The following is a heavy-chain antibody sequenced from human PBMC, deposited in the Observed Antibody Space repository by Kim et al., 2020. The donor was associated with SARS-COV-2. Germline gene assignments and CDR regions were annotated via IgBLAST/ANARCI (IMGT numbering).Heavy chain of an antibody. CDR2: INHSGST. CDR1: GGSFSGYY. Sequence: SETLSLTCAVYGGSFSGYYWSWIRQPPGKGLEWIGEINHSGSTNYNPSLKSRVTISVDTPKNQFSLKLSSVTGADTAVYYCASLRGSVVAATPWWNYWGQGTRVTVSS. D-gene: IGHD2-15*01. CDR3: ASLRGSVVAATPWWNY. V-gene: IGHV4-34*01. J-gene: IGHJ4*02.